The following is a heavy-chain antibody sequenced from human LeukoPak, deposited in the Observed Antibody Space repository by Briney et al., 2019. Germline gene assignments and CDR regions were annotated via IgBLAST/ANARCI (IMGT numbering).Heavy chain of an antibody. J-gene: IGHJ6*03. CDR3: ETSGYSYGNYYYYMDV. CDR1: GFTFSSYS. Sequence: GGSLRLSCAASGFTFSSYSMNWVRQAPGKGLEWVSYISSSSSTIYYADSVKGRFTISRDNAKNSLYLQMNSLRAEDTAVYYCETSGYSYGNYYYYMDVWGKGTTVTVSS. V-gene: IGHV3-48*01. CDR2: ISSSSSTI. D-gene: IGHD5-18*01.